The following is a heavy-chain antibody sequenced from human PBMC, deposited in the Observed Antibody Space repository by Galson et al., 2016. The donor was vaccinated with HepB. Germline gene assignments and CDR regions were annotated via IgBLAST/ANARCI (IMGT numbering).Heavy chain of an antibody. D-gene: IGHD6-19*01. Sequence: SLRLSCAASGFTFSRFGMHWVRQTPNKGLEWVALISYEGSDRKYADSVEGRFTISRDNSKNTLYLQMNSLTTDDTAVYYCAKQTQWLAPPDYSYGMDVWGQGTTVTVSS. CDR3: AKQTQWLAPPDYSYGMDV. V-gene: IGHV3-30*18. CDR1: GFTFSRFG. CDR2: ISYEGSDR. J-gene: IGHJ6*02.